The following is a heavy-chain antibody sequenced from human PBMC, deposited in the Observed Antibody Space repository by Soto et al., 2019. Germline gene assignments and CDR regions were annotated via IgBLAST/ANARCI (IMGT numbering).Heavy chain of an antibody. D-gene: IGHD6-6*01. CDR1: SGSLSGYY. V-gene: IGHV4-34*01. CDR2: ISPSGTT. J-gene: IGHJ4*02. Sequence: SETLSLTCSLYSGSLSGYYWSWIRQPPGKGLEWIGEISPSGTTNYSPSLKSRVSISVDTSKNQFSLNLTSLTAADTAVYYCARAPKVSGSAQTRPDFWGQGSLVTVSS. CDR3: ARAPKVSGSAQTRPDF.